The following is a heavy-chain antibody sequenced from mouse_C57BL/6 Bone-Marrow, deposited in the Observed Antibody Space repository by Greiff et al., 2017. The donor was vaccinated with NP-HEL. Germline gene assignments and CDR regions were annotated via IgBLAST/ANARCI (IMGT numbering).Heavy chain of an antibody. Sequence: QVQLKQPGAELVKPGASVKLSCKASGYTFTSYWMHWVKQRPGRGLEWIGRIDPNSGGTKYNEKFKSKATLTVDKPSSTAYMQLSSLTSEDSAVYDCARDRLLLRGFAYWGQGTLVTVSA. CDR2: IDPNSGGT. CDR1: GYTFTSYW. CDR3: ARDRLLLRGFAY. J-gene: IGHJ3*01. D-gene: IGHD1-2*01. V-gene: IGHV1-72*01.